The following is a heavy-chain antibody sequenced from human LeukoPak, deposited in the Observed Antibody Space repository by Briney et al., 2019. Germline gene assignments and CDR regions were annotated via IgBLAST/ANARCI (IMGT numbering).Heavy chain of an antibody. CDR1: GGTFSSYA. CDR2: VIPIFGTV. CDR3: ARPGGSYGYMGENYFDY. Sequence: SVKVSCKASGGTFSSYAISWVRQAPGQGLEWMGGVIPIFGTVNYAQKFQGRVTITADESTSTAYVELSSLRSEDTAVYYCARPGGSYGYMGENYFDYWGQGTLVTVSS. J-gene: IGHJ4*02. D-gene: IGHD5-18*01. V-gene: IGHV1-69*13.